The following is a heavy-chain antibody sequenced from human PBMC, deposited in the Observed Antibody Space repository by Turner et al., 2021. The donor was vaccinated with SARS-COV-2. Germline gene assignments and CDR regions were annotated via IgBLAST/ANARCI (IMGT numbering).Heavy chain of an antibody. CDR2: IYYSGSTNYNPIGST. Sequence: QVQLQESGPGLVKHSETLSLTCTVSGGSISSYYWSWIRQPPGKGLEWIGFIYYSGSTNYNPIGSTNYNPSLKSRVTISVDTSKNQFSLRLSSVTAADTAVYYCARELASFDYYYGMDVWGQGTTVTVSS. V-gene: IGHV4-59*12. CDR1: GGSISSYY. CDR3: ARELASFDYYYGMDV. J-gene: IGHJ6*02.